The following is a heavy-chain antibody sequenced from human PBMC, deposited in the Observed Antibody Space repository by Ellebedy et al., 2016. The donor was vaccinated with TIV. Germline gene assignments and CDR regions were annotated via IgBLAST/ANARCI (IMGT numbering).Heavy chain of an antibody. Sequence: GESLKISCAASGFTFSSHAMHWVRQAPGKGLEWVTFISYDGSRRYYADSVKGRFTLSRDNSKNTLDLQMNSLRAEDTAVYYCARTSTMTTFGASDFWGQGTMVTASS. CDR1: GFTFSSHA. CDR2: ISYDGSRR. J-gene: IGHJ3*01. V-gene: IGHV3-30-3*01. CDR3: ARTSTMTTFGASDF. D-gene: IGHD3-16*01.